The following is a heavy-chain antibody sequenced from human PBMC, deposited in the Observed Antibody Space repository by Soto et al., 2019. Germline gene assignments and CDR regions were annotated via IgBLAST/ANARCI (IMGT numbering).Heavy chain of an antibody. J-gene: IGHJ4*02. D-gene: IGHD6-19*01. CDR3: VRDGAVAGNINFDF. Sequence: ASVKVSCKASGYTFNNYGVHWVRQARGQRLEWMGWINAGDGNTKNSRNFQGRVTITRDTSASTADMELSSLRSEDTAVYYFVRDGAVAGNINFDFWGQGTLVTVSS. V-gene: IGHV1-3*01. CDR2: INAGDGNT. CDR1: GYTFNNYG.